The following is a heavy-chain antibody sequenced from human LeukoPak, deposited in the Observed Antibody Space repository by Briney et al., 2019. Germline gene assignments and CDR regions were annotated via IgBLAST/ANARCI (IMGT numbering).Heavy chain of an antibody. J-gene: IGHJ5*02. Sequence: SETLSLTCTVSGRSISSTNFYWGWIRQPPGKGLEWIGSISYSGATYYNASLKSRLTVSADTSKKEFSLKLSSVTAADTAVYYCARGSPYHTWGQGTLVTVSS. CDR2: ISYSGAT. V-gene: IGHV4-39*01. CDR1: GRSISSTNFY. CDR3: ARGSPYHT.